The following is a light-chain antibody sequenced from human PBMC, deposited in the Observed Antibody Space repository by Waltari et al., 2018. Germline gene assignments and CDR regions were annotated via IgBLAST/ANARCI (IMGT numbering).Light chain of an antibody. CDR2: KET. J-gene: IGLJ2*01. CDR1: ALPTQF. Sequence: SYELTQPPSVSVSPGQTARITCSGDALPTQFAYWYQQKPGQAPVSIMDKETERPSGIPERFSGTSSGTTVTLTISGVQAEDEADYYCQSADNSPTYVVFGGGTKLTVL. V-gene: IGLV3-25*03. CDR3: QSADNSPTYVV.